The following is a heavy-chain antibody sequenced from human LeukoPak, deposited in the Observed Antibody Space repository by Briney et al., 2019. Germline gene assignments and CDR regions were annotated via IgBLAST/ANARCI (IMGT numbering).Heavy chain of an antibody. D-gene: IGHD3-16*02. CDR1: GGSISSYS. J-gene: IGHJ5*02. CDR3: ARLGDYVWGSYRLYSNWFDP. V-gene: IGHV4-59*12. CDR2: INYSGST. Sequence: SETLSLTCSVSGGSISSYSWSWIRQPPGKGLEWIGYINYSGSTNYNPSLKSRVTISVDTSKNQFSLKLSSVTAADTAVYYCARLGDYVWGSYRLYSNWFDPWGQGTLVTVSS.